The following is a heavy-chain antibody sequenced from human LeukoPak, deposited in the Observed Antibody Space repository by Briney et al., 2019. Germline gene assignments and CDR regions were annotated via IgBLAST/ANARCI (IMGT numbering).Heavy chain of an antibody. CDR3: ATDCSSTSCYLFDP. V-gene: IGHV1-2*02. J-gene: IGHJ5*02. CDR1: GYTFTGYY. D-gene: IGHD2-2*01. CDR2: INPNSGGT. Sequence: ASVKVSFKASGYTFTGYYMHWVRQAPGQGLEWMGWINPNSGGTNYAQKFQGRVTMTRDTSISTAYMELSRLRSDDTAVYYCATDCSSTSCYLFDPWGQGTLVTVSS.